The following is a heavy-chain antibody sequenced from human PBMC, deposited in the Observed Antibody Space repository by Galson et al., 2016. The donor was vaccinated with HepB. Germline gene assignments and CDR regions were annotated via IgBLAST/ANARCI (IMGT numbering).Heavy chain of an antibody. CDR3: ARKSMAGPRSYFDY. V-gene: IGHV3-30*03. D-gene: IGHD6-19*01. CDR1: GFTFNKYP. Sequence: SLRLSCAASGFTFNKYPMFWVRQAPGKGLEWVAVISYDGNNKYYAVSVKGRFTISRDSSQNTLYLQMNSLRTEDTAVYFCARKSMAGPRSYFDYWGQGTLVTVSS. J-gene: IGHJ4*02. CDR2: ISYDGNNK.